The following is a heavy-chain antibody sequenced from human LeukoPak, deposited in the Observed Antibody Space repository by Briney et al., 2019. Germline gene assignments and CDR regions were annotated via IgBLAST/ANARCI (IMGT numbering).Heavy chain of an antibody. CDR2: ISTYDGNT. D-gene: IGHD4-17*01. Sequence: ASVKVSCQASGYSFVLHGISRVRQAPGQGLEWMGWISTYDGNTEYAQNFQGRVSMTIDTSTSTAYMDLRSLRSDDTAVYFCVRDENYGIYINFDFWGQGTLVTVSS. V-gene: IGHV1-18*01. J-gene: IGHJ4*02. CDR3: VRDENYGIYINFDF. CDR1: GYSFVLHG.